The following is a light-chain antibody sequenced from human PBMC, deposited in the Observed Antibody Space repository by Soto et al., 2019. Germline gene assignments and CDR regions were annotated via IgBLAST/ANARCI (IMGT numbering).Light chain of an antibody. Sequence: ETVMTQSPATLSVSPGETATLSCRASENVLSYLAWYQQKPGQPPRLLISGAATRATDIPARFSGSGSGTQFTLTISSLQSEDSAVYYCLQYYNWPRTFGQGTKV. J-gene: IGKJ1*01. CDR1: ENVLSY. CDR2: GAA. V-gene: IGKV3-15*01. CDR3: LQYYNWPRT.